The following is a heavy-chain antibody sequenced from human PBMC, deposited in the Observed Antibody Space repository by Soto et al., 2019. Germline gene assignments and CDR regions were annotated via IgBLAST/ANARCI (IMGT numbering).Heavy chain of an antibody. CDR3: ARGGHSGYDFSSFDY. D-gene: IGHD5-12*01. CDR2: INHSGST. Sequence: SETLSLTCAVYGGSFSGYYWSWIRQPPGKGLEWIGEINHSGSTNYNPSLKSRVTISVDTSKNQFSLKLSSVTAADTAVYYCARGGHSGYDFSSFDYWGQGTLVTVSS. CDR1: GGSFSGYY. V-gene: IGHV4-34*01. J-gene: IGHJ4*02.